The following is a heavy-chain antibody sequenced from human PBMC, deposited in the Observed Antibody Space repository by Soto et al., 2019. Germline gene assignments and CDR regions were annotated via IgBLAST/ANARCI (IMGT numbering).Heavy chain of an antibody. V-gene: IGHV3-11*01. CDR3: ARDSSGWYVDY. J-gene: IGHJ4*02. D-gene: IGHD6-19*01. CDR1: GFIFSDYY. CDR2: ITISGRTI. Sequence: GETLRLSCAASGFIFSDYYMTWIRQAPGKGLEWVSYITISGRTIYYADSMKGRFTISRDNAKNLVYLQMNSLRAEDTAVYYCARDSSGWYVDYWGQGTLVTVYS.